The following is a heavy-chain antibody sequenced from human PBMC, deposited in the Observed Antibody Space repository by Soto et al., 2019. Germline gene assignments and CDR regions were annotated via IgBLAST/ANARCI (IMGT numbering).Heavy chain of an antibody. D-gene: IGHD6-13*01. Sequence: DVQLLESGGGLVQPGGSLRLSCAASGFTFSSYAMNWVRQAPGKGLEWVSVISDNGGRTYYADSVKGRFTISRDNSKNTLYLQMNSLRAEDTAVYYCSKGGEQQLLRRHLDYWGQGTQVTVSS. V-gene: IGHV3-23*01. CDR3: SKGGEQQLLRRHLDY. CDR2: ISDNGGRT. J-gene: IGHJ4*02. CDR1: GFTFSSYA.